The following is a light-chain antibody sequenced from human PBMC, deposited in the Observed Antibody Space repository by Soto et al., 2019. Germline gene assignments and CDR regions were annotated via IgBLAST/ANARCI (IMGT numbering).Light chain of an antibody. CDR1: DSDIGDNNY. CDR2: EVA. J-gene: IGLJ3*02. CDR3: RAYSVTNTLGV. Sequence: QSVLTQPASVPGSPGQSITISCTGTDSDIGDNNYVSWYQQYPGRAPKLIIYEVAIRPSGVSDRFAGSKSGNTASLTILGLQAEDEADYYCRAYSVTNTLGVFGGGTK. V-gene: IGLV2-14*01.